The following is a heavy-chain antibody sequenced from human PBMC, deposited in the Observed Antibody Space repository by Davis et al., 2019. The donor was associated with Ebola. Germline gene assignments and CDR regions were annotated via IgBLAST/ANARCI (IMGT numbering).Heavy chain of an antibody. Sequence: ASVKVSCKASGYTFTSYGISWVRQAPGQGLEWMGWISAYSGNTNYAQKLQGRVTMTTDTSTSTAYMELRSLRSDDTAVYYCARSTTMIVVANNDYWGQGTLVTVSS. CDR3: ARSTTMIVVANNDY. V-gene: IGHV1-18*01. D-gene: IGHD3-22*01. CDR1: GYTFTSYG. J-gene: IGHJ4*02. CDR2: ISAYSGNT.